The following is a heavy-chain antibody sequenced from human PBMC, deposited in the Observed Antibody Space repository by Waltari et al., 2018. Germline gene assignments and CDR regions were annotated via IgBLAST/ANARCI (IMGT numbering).Heavy chain of an antibody. J-gene: IGHJ3*02. D-gene: IGHD3-3*01. V-gene: IGHV4-30-2*04. CDR3: ARSLRFLEWLLVPPDAFDI. Sequence: SLKSRVTISVDTSKNQFSLKLSSVTAADTAVYYCARSLRFLEWLLVPPDAFDIWGQGTMVTVSS.